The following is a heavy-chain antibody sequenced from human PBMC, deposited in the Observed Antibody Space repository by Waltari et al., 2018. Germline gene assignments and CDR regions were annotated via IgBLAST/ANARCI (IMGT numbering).Heavy chain of an antibody. V-gene: IGHV4-59*01. Sequence: QVQLQESGPGLVKPSETLSLTCTVSGGSISSYYWSWIRQPPGKGLEWIGYIYYSGSTNYNPSRKSRVTISVDTSKNQFSLKLSSVTAADTAVYYCARSIAAAGSYNWFDPWGQGTLVTVSS. CDR3: ARSIAAAGSYNWFDP. D-gene: IGHD6-13*01. CDR2: IYYSGST. J-gene: IGHJ5*02. CDR1: GGSISSYY.